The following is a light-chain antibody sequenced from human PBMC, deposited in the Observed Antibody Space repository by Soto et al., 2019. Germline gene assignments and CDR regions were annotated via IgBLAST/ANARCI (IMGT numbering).Light chain of an antibody. CDR3: QQYGSSPQT. V-gene: IGKV1-39*01. CDR2: AAS. Sequence: DIQMTQSPSSLSASVGDRATITCRASQSISTYLYWYQQKPGKAPKLLIYAASSLQSGVPSRFSGSGSGTDFTLTISSLQPEDFAVYYCQQYGSSPQTFGQGTKVDIK. CDR1: QSISTY. J-gene: IGKJ1*01.